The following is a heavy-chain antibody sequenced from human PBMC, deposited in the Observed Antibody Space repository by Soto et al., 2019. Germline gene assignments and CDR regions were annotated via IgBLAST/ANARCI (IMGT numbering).Heavy chain of an antibody. D-gene: IGHD2-21*01. Sequence: GSLTLSCAASGFPVSMYALSWVRQAPGKGLEWVSAISGSGGSTYYYADSVKGRFTISRDNSKNTLYLQMNSLRAEDTAVYYCAKAPLRLGFSYYYYGMDVWGQGNTVTVSS. CDR3: AKAPLRLGFSYYYYGMDV. V-gene: IGHV3-23*01. CDR2: ISGSGGST. J-gene: IGHJ6*02. CDR1: GFPVSMYA.